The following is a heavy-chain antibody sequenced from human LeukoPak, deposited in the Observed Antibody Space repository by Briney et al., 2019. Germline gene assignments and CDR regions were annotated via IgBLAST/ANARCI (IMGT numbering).Heavy chain of an antibody. CDR3: AKLKRVGIAPFDD. V-gene: IGHV3-23*01. J-gene: IGHJ4*02. Sequence: GGSLRLSCAASGFTFIHFAMSWVRQAPGMGLHWVSTISGSGNKTYDADSVKGRFTISRDNSKNTLYLQMTGLRAEDTAVYYCAKLKRVGIAPFDDWGQGTLVTVSS. CDR2: ISGSGNKT. CDR1: GFTFIHFA. D-gene: IGHD3-10*01.